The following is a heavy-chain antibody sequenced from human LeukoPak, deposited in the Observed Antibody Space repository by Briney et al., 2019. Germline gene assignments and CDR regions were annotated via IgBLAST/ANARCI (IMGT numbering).Heavy chain of an antibody. CDR2: ISYDGSNK. J-gene: IGHJ4*02. D-gene: IGHD6-19*01. V-gene: IGHV3-30-3*01. Sequence: GGSLRLSCAASGFTFGSYAMHWVRQAPGKGLEWVAVISYDGSNKYYADSVKGRFTISRDNSKNTLYLQMNSLRAEDTAVYYCASTLPGTVAGDYWGQGTLVTVSS. CDR1: GFTFGSYA. CDR3: ASTLPGTVAGDY.